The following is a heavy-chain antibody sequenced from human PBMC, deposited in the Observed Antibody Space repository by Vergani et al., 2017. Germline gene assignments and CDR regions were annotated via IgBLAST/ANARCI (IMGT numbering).Heavy chain of an antibody. Sequence: EVQLVESGGGLIQPGGSLRLSCAASGFTVSSNYMSWVRQAPGKGLEWVSVIYSGGSTYYADSVKGRFTISRANSKNTLYLQMNSLGAEDTAVYYGARGVGYYGSVSYYPFDYWGQGTLVTVSS. CDR2: IYSGGST. CDR1: GFTVSSNY. V-gene: IGHV3-53*01. D-gene: IGHD3-10*01. J-gene: IGHJ4*02. CDR3: ARGVGYYGSVSYYPFDY.